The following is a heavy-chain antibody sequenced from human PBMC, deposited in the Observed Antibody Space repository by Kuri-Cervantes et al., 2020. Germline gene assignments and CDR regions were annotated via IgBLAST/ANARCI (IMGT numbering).Heavy chain of an antibody. V-gene: IGHV3-30*18. CDR2: ILYDGSSK. J-gene: IGHJ4*02. Sequence: GGSLRLSCAASGFTFSSYAMHWVRRAPGKGLEWVAIILYDGSSKYYADSVKGRFTISRDNSKNTLYLQMNSLRAEDTAVYDCAKGTAGGGGYFDHWGQGTLVTVSS. CDR1: GFTFSSYA. CDR3: AKGTAGGGGYFDH. D-gene: IGHD6-13*01.